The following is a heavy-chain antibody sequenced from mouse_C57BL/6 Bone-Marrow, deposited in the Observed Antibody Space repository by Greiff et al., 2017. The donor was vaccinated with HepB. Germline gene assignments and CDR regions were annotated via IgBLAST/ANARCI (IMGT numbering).Heavy chain of an antibody. Sequence: QVQLQQPGAELVMPGASVKLSCKASGYTFTSSWMHWVKQRPGQGLEWIGEIDPSDSYTDYNQKFKGKSTLTVDKSSSTAYMQLSSLTSEDSAVYYCAGGTWFAYWGQGTLVTVSA. CDR2: IDPSDSYT. V-gene: IGHV1-69*01. J-gene: IGHJ3*01. CDR1: GYTFTSSW. CDR3: AGGTWFAY.